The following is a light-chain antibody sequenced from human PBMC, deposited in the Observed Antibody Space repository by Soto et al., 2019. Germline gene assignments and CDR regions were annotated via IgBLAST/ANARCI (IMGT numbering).Light chain of an antibody. CDR3: QKHNKWPLIT. CDR1: QSISSW. V-gene: IGKV3D-15*01. J-gene: IGKJ5*01. CDR2: GAS. Sequence: MTQSPSTLSASLGDTVTITCRASQSISSWLAWYQQKPGQAPTLLIYGASTRATGTPARFSGSGSGTEFTLTISSLQSEDLALYYCQKHNKWPLITVGQGTRLAIK.